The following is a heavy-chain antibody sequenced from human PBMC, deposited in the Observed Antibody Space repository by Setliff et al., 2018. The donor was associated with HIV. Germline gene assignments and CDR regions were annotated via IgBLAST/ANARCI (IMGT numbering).Heavy chain of an antibody. Sequence: GSLRLSCAASGFTFSSYWMHWVRQAPGKGLVWVSHINNDGRKTTYADSVKGRFTVSRDNAKNTLYLQMNSLRAEDTAVYYCARVASGYDYGWLDPWGQGTLVTVS. J-gene: IGHJ5*02. D-gene: IGHD5-12*01. CDR2: INNDGRKT. CDR1: GFTFSSYW. V-gene: IGHV3-74*03. CDR3: ARVASGYDYGWLDP.